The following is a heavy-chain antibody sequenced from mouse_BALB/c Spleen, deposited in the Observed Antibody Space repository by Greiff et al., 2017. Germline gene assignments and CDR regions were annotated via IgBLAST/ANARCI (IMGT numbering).Heavy chain of an antibody. V-gene: IGHV14-3*02. CDR1: GFNIKDTY. J-gene: IGHJ1*01. D-gene: IGHD1-1*01. Sequence: EVKLMESGAELVKPGASVKLSCTASGFNIKDTYMHWVKQRPEQGLEWIGRIDPANGNTKYDPKFQGKATITADTSSNTAYLQLSSLTSEDTAVYYCARPPYYGSSYQYFDVWGAGTTVTVSS. CDR3: ARPPYYGSSYQYFDV. CDR2: IDPANGNT.